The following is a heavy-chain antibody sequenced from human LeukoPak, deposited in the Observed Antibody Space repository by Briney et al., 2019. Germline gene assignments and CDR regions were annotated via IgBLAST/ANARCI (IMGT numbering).Heavy chain of an antibody. CDR2: INGGGSNT. CDR3: AKSVVVITFRFDD. Sequence: GGSLRLSCAASGLPFNTYVMSWVRQAPEKGLEWVSAINGGGSNTYYADSVKGRFTISRDNSKNMVYLQMNNLRADDTAVYYCAKSVVVITFRFDDWGQGALVTVSS. J-gene: IGHJ4*02. D-gene: IGHD2-15*01. V-gene: IGHV3-23*01. CDR1: GLPFNTYV.